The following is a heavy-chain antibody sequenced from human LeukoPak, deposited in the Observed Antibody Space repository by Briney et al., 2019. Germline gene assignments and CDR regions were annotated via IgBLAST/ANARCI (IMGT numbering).Heavy chain of an antibody. Sequence: PGGSLRLSCAASGFTFSSYEMNWVRQAPGKGLEWVSYISSSGSTIYYADSVKGRFTISRDNAKNSLYLQMNSLRAEDTAVYYCARGRIPFIITFGGVIDNDAFDIWGQGTMVTVSS. CDR3: ARGRIPFIITFGGVIDNDAFDI. CDR2: ISSSGSTI. V-gene: IGHV3-48*03. D-gene: IGHD3-16*02. J-gene: IGHJ3*02. CDR1: GFTFSSYE.